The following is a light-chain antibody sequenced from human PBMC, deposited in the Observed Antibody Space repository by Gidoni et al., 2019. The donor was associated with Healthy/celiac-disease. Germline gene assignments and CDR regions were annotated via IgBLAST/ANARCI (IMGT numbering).Light chain of an antibody. Sequence: DIPMTHYPSSLSASVGDRVTITCRASQSISSYLDWYQQKPGKAPKLLIYDASSLQSSVPARFSGSGSGTDFTLTISSLQPEDFATYYCQQSYSTPWTFGQGTKVEIK. CDR3: QQSYSTPWT. CDR1: QSISSY. V-gene: IGKV1-39*01. J-gene: IGKJ1*01. CDR2: DAS.